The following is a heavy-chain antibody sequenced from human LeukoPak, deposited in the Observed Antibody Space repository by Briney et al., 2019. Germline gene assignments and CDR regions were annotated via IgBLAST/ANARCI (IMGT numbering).Heavy chain of an antibody. Sequence: GGSLRLSCAASGFTFSSYAMHWVRQAPGKGLEWVAVISYDGSNKYYADSVKGRFTISRDNSKNTLYLQMNSLRAEDTAVYYCATSRGYSGYDSSYFDYWGQGTLVTVSS. V-gene: IGHV3-30-3*01. D-gene: IGHD5-12*01. CDR1: GFTFSSYA. J-gene: IGHJ4*02. CDR3: ATSRGYSGYDSSYFDY. CDR2: ISYDGSNK.